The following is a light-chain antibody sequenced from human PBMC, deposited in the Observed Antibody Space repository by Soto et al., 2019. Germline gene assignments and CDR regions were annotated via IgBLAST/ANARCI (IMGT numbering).Light chain of an antibody. Sequence: EIVVTQSPATLSVSPGERATLSCMASQSVGNNFAWYQQKPGQAPRLLIFATSTRATGVPARFSGSGSGTEFTLTISSLLSEDFAVYYCQQYSDWPLTFGGGTKVEIE. CDR2: ATS. CDR3: QQYSDWPLT. CDR1: QSVGNN. J-gene: IGKJ4*01. V-gene: IGKV3-15*01.